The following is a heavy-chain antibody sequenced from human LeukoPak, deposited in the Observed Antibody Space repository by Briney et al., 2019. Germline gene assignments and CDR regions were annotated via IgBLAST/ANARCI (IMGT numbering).Heavy chain of an antibody. J-gene: IGHJ4*02. V-gene: IGHV3-74*01. D-gene: IGHD4-17*01. CDR1: GFTFSSYW. CDR2: INSDGSSK. CDR3: ARDRGDRHDYGDYPAYYFDY. Sequence: PGGSLRLSCTASGFTFSSYWMHWVRQAPGKGLEWFSLINSDGSSKSYADSVKGRFTISRDDAKNTLYLQMNSLRAEDTAVYYCARDRGDRHDYGDYPAYYFDYWGQGTLVTVSS.